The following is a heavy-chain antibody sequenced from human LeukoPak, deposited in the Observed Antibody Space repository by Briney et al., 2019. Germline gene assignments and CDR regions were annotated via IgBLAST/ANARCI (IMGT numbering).Heavy chain of an antibody. CDR3: ARDKLDAEGVCYGY. J-gene: IGHJ4*02. D-gene: IGHD2-8*01. V-gene: IGHV1-18*01. CDR2: ISAYNGNT. Sequence: ASVKVSCKASGYTFTSYGISWVRQAPGQGLEWMGWISAYNGNTNYAQKLQGRVTMTTDTSTSTAYMELRSLRSDDTAVYNCARDKLDAEGVCYGYWGQGTLVTVSS. CDR1: GYTFTSYG.